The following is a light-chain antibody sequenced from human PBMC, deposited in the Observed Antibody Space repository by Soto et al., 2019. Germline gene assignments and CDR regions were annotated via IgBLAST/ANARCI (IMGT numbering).Light chain of an antibody. CDR2: DAS. V-gene: IGKV1-5*01. CDR3: QQYNGYSPRT. Sequence: DIQMTQSPSTLSASVGDRVTITCRARQSLSNWLAWYQQKPGKAPKLLIYDASSLESGVPSRFSGSGSGTEFTLTISGLQPDDFATYYCQQYNGYSPRTFGQGTKLEIK. CDR1: QSLSNW. J-gene: IGKJ2*01.